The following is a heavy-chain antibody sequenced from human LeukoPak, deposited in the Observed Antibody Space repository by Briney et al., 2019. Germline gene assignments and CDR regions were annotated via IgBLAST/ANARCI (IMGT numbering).Heavy chain of an antibody. V-gene: IGHV3-23*01. CDR1: GFTFSSYA. D-gene: IGHD2-15*01. Sequence: GGSLRLSCAASGFTFSSYAMSWVRQAPGKGLEWVSAISGSGGSTYYADSVKGRFTISRDNSKNTLYLQMNSLRAEDTAVYYCAKAEKGYCSGGSCYSYYYYYMDVWGKGTTVTVSS. CDR3: AKAEKGYCSGGSCYSYYYYYMDV. J-gene: IGHJ6*03. CDR2: ISGSGGST.